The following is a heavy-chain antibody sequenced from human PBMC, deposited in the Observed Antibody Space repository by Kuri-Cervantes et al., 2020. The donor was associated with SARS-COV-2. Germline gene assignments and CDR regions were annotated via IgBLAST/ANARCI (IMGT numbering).Heavy chain of an antibody. CDR2: IYTSGST. D-gene: IGHD3-22*01. J-gene: IGHJ4*02. Sequence: SETLSLTCTVSGGSISSYYWSWIRQPAGKGLEWIGRIYTSGSTNHNPSLKSRVAMSVDTSKNQFSLKLSSVTAADTAVYYCARDADSSGSLDYWGQGTLVTVSS. CDR3: ARDADSSGSLDY. CDR1: GGSISSYY. V-gene: IGHV4-4*07.